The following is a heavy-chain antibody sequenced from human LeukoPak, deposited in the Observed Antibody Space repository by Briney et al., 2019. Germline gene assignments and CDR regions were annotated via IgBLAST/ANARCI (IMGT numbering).Heavy chain of an antibody. CDR2: ISWNSGSI. CDR3: AKFSSGYTL. V-gene: IGHV3-9*01. Sequence: GGSLRLSCAASGFTFDDYAMHWVRQAPGKGLEWVSGISWNSGSIGYADSVKGRFTISRDNAKNSLYLQMNSLRAEDTALYYCAKFSSGYTLWGQGTLVTVSS. D-gene: IGHD3-22*01. J-gene: IGHJ4*02. CDR1: GFTFDDYA.